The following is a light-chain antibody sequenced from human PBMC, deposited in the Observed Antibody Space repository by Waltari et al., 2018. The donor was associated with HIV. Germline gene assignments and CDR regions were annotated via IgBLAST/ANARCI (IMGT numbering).Light chain of an antibody. J-gene: IGLJ2*01. V-gene: IGLV1-44*01. CDR3: AAWDDSLDGPV. Sequence: QPVLTQPPSASGTPGQRVIISCSGSSYNIGRHAVSWYQHLPGATPTLLIFCNNQRSSGVPDLFSGSKSATSASLAISGLRSVDEADYSCAAWDDSLDGPVFGGGTKLTVL. CDR2: CNN. CDR1: SYNIGRHA.